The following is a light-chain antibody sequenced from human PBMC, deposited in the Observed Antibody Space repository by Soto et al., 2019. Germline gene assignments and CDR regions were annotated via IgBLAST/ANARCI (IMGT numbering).Light chain of an antibody. J-gene: IGLJ1*01. V-gene: IGLV2-14*01. CDR3: SSFSSNYVYV. CDR2: EVS. Sequence: QSALAQPASVSGSPGQSITISCIGSSSDVGGYNYVSWYQHHPGRVPKPMIFEVSDRPSGVSNRFSGSKSGNTAYLTISGLQAEDEADYYCSSFSSNYVYVFGSGTKVTVL. CDR1: SSDVGGYNY.